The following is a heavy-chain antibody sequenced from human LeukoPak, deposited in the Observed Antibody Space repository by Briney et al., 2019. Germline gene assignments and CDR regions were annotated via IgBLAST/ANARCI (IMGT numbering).Heavy chain of an antibody. V-gene: IGHV3-23*01. CDR1: GFTFSSYA. CDR2: ISGSGGST. CDR3: AKGGYSSSWELYFDY. D-gene: IGHD6-13*01. Sequence: PGGSLRLSCAASGFTFSSYAMSWVRQAPGKGLEWVSAISGSGGSTYYADSVKGRFTISRDNSENMLYLQMNSLRAEDTAVYYCAKGGYSSSWELYFDYWGRGTLVTVSS. J-gene: IGHJ4*02.